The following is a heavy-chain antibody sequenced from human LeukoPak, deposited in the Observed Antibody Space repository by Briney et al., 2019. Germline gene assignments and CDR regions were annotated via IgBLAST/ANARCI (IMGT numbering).Heavy chain of an antibody. Sequence: SETLSLTCAVSGGSISSGGYSWSWIRQPPGKGLEWIGYIYHSGSTYYNPSLKSRVTISVDMSKNQFSLKLSSVTAADTAVYYCARSIWSGYYLLGAFDIWGQGTMVTVSS. V-gene: IGHV4-30-2*01. CDR1: GGSISSGGYS. D-gene: IGHD3-3*01. J-gene: IGHJ3*02. CDR3: ARSIWSGYYLLGAFDI. CDR2: IYHSGST.